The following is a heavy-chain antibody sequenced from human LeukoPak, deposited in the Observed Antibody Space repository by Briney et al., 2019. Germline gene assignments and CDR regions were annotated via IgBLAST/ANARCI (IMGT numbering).Heavy chain of an antibody. D-gene: IGHD4-17*01. V-gene: IGHV3-73*01. CDR1: GFTFSGSA. J-gene: IGHJ4*02. Sequence: GGSLKLSCAASGFTFSGSAMHWVRQASGKGLEWVGRIRNKANSYATAYAASVKGRFTISRDDSKNTAYLQMNSLKTEDTAVYYCTSPNIARNGDYPDYWGQGTLVTVSS. CDR2: IRNKANSYAT. CDR3: TSPNIARNGDYPDY.